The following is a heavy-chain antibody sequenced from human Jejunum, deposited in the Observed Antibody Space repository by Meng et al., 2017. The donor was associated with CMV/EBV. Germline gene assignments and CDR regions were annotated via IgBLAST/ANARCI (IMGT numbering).Heavy chain of an antibody. D-gene: IGHD6-19*01. CDR1: GSSISKYY. Sequence: SGSSISKYYWSWIRQSPGKGLKWIGYVYYNGNTKYNPSLKSRVTISVDTSKNQFSLKLTSVTAADTAVYFCARESWLGVPAGRFDPWGQGTLVTVSS. CDR3: ARESWLGVPAGRFDP. CDR2: VYYNGNT. J-gene: IGHJ5*02. V-gene: IGHV4-59*01.